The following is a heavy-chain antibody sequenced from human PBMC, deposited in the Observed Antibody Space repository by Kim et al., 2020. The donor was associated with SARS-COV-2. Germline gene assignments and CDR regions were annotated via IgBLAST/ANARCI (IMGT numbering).Heavy chain of an antibody. CDR1: GGTFSSYA. V-gene: IGHV1-69*13. D-gene: IGHD1-26*01. Sequence: SVKVSCKASGGTFSSYAISWVRQAPGQGLEWMGGIIPIFGTANYAQKFQGRVTITADESTSTAYMELSSLRSEDTAVYYCARGGVGASYYFDYWGQGTLVTVSS. CDR2: IIPIFGTA. J-gene: IGHJ4*02. CDR3: ARGGVGASYYFDY.